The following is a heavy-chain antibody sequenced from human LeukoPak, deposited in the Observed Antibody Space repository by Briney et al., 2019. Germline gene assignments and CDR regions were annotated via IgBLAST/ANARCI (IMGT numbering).Heavy chain of an antibody. D-gene: IGHD3-3*01. CDR1: GYPFTDYY. V-gene: IGHV1-2*02. CDR3: ARGQAGFWSGYSTPYWFFDL. J-gene: IGHJ2*01. Sequence: GASVKVSCKASGYPFTDYYLHWVRQAPGQGLEWMGWINPNSGGTKFPQNFQGSVTLTRDTSISTAYMELNSLTTDDTAVYYCARGQAGFWSGYSTPYWFFDLWGRGTLVTVSS. CDR2: INPNSGGT.